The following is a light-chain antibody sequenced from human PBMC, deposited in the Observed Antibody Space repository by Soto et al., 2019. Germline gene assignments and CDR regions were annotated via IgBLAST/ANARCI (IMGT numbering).Light chain of an antibody. V-gene: IGKV1-5*03. CDR3: QQYNSSPWT. CDR2: KAS. J-gene: IGKJ1*01. CDR1: QSISSW. Sequence: DIQMTQSPSTLSASVGDRVTITCRASQSISSWLAWYLQKPGKAPKLLIYKASSLESGVPSRFSGSGSGTEFTLTISSLQPDDFATYYCQQYNSSPWTFGQGTKVEIK.